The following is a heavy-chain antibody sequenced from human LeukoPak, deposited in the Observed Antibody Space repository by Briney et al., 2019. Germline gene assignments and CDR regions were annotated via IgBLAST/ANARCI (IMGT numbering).Heavy chain of an antibody. CDR3: ARKYDILTGNDNWFDP. CDR1: GYTFTGYY. CDR2: INPNSGDT. J-gene: IGHJ5*02. Sequence: ASVKVSCKASGYTFTGYYMHWVRQAPGQGLEWMGWINPNSGDTKYAQKFQGRVTMTRDTSLSTGYMELSRLTSDDTAVYYCARKYDILTGNDNWFDPWGQGTLVTVSS. D-gene: IGHD3-9*01. V-gene: IGHV1-2*02.